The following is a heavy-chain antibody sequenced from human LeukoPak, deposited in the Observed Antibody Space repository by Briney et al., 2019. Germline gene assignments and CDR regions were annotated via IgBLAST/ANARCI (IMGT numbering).Heavy chain of an antibody. CDR3: ARTNGYGETVSPDY. CDR1: GGSITSGGYS. Sequence: SQTLSLTCDVFGGSITSGGYSWTWVRQPPGKGLEWIGHIYHSGSSSYNPSLTSRVIISVDRTKNQFSLQLSSVTAADTAVYYCARTNGYGETVSPDYWGQGTLVTVSS. CDR2: IYHSGSS. D-gene: IGHD5-18*01. J-gene: IGHJ4*02. V-gene: IGHV4-30-2*01.